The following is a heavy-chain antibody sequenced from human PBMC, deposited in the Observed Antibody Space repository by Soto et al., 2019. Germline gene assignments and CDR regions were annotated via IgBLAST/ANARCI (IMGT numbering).Heavy chain of an antibody. CDR2: MNPNSGNT. Sequence: GASVKVFCKASGYTFTSYDINWVRQATGQELEWMGWMNPNSGNTGYAQNFQGRVTMTRNTSISTASMELSSLRSEDTAVYYCASVNEGKGSGSCYGAKCEAIDNWGQGTMVTVSS. CDR3: ASVNEGKGSGSCYGAKCEAIDN. V-gene: IGHV1-8*01. D-gene: IGHD2-15*01. CDR1: GYTFTSYD. J-gene: IGHJ3*02.